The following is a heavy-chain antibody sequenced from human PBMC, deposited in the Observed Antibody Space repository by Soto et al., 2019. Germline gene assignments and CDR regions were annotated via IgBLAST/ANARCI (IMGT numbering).Heavy chain of an antibody. Sequence: DVQLVESGGGLVQPGGSLRLSCAASGFTFSSYAMHWVRQAPGKGLEYVSAISSNGGSTYYANSVKGRFTISRDNSKNTLYLQMGSLRAEDMAVYYCARGPGRVTILLLYCMDVWGKGTTVTVSS. J-gene: IGHJ6*03. CDR3: ARGPGRVTILLLYCMDV. V-gene: IGHV3-64*01. D-gene: IGHD3-3*01. CDR2: ISSNGGST. CDR1: GFTFSSYA.